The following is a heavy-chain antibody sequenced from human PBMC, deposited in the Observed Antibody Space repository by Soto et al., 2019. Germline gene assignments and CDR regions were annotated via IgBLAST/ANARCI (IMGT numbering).Heavy chain of an antibody. CDR1: GFTLSTYA. CDR3: ARDTGALTYYYDSSGGYYGMDV. D-gene: IGHD3-22*01. V-gene: IGHV3-23*01. Sequence: GGSLRLSCVASGFTLSTYAMSWVRQAPGKGLEWVSGITGSGGSTYYADSVKGRFTISRDNAKNSLYLQMNSLRAEDTAVYYCARDTGALTYYYDSSGGYYGMDVWGQGTTVTVSS. J-gene: IGHJ6*02. CDR2: ITGSGGST.